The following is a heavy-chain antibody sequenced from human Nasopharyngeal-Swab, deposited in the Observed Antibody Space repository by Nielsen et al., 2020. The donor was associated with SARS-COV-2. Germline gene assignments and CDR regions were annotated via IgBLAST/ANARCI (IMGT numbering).Heavy chain of an antibody. CDR2: ISELGSGI. J-gene: IGHJ4*02. Sequence: GESLKISCSASGFSITTYGMTWVRQAPGKGLEWVSGISELGSGIYYADSVWGRFSISRDTSQNTVYLQMNSLRADDTALYFCTRGLTGHIVQWNPSPYWGQGTLVTVSS. CDR3: TRGLTGHIVQWNPSPY. CDR1: GFSITTYG. D-gene: IGHD1-14*01. V-gene: IGHV3-23*01.